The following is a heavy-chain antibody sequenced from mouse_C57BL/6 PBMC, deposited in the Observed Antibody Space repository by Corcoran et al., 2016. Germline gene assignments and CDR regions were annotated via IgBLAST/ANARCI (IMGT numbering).Heavy chain of an antibody. V-gene: IGHV9-3*01. CDR3: ARDYGSSYWFAY. J-gene: IGHJ3*01. Sequence: QIQLVQSGPELKKPGETVKISCKASGYTFTTYRMSWVKQAPGKGLKWMGWINTYSGVPTYADDFKGRFAFSLETSASTAYLQINNLKNEDTATYFCARDYGSSYWFAYWGQGTLVTVSA. CDR1: GYTFTTYR. CDR2: INTYSGVP. D-gene: IGHD1-1*01.